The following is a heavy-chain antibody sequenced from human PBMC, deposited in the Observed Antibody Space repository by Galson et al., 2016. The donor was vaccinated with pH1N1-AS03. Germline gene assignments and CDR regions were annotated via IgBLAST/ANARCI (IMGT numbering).Heavy chain of an antibody. V-gene: IGHV4-4*02. D-gene: IGHD3-10*01. CDR1: GGSVSSNTW. J-gene: IGHJ6*02. Sequence: SETLSLTCDVSGGSVSSNTWWSWVRQPPGERLEWIGYIYHTGSTYYNPSLKSRVTISVDRSKNHFSLKLTSVTAADTAVYYCARDRISLVRGSFYYYGMDVWGQGTTVTVSS. CDR2: IYHTGST. CDR3: ARDRISLVRGSFYYYGMDV.